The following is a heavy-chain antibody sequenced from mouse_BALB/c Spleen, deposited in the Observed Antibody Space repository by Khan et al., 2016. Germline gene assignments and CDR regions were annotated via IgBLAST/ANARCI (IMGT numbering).Heavy chain of an antibody. CDR1: GFTFTDYY. Sequence: EVELVEPGGGLVQPGGSLRLSCATSGFTFTDYYMSWVRQPPGKALEWLGFIRNKANGYTTEYSASVKGRFTISRDNSQSILYLQMNTLRAEDSATYDGARDTIGRDYWGQGTSVTVSS. D-gene: IGHD2-14*01. CDR3: ARDTIGRDY. V-gene: IGHV7-3*02. J-gene: IGHJ4*01. CDR2: IRNKANGYTT.